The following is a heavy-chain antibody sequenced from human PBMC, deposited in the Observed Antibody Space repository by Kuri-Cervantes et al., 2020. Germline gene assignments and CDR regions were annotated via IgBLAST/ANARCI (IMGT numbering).Heavy chain of an antibody. CDR2: TTSDTVNT. J-gene: IGHJ6*03. V-gene: IGHV1-18*01. Sequence: ASVKVSCKASGYNFSSYGVSWVRQAPGHGLEWIGWTTSDTVNTKYAQKVHMRVAMTMDTSTSTAYMELRSLRSDDTAVYYCARGDLEWSTDPGGYYYYMDVWGKGTTVTVSS. CDR1: GYNFSSYG. D-gene: IGHD3-3*01. CDR3: ARGDLEWSTDPGGYYYYMDV.